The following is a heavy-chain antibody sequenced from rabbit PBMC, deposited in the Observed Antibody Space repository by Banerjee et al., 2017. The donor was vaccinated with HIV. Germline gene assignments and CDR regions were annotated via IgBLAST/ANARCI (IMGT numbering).Heavy chain of an antibody. J-gene: IGHJ4*01. Sequence: QSLEESGGDLVKPGASLTLTSTASGIDFSSSYWMCWVRQAPGKGLEWIACIGTNSGITWYASWVNGRFTISRSTSLSTVDLKMTSLTAADTATYFCARDLSGVIGWNLNLWGPGTLVTVS. V-gene: IGHV1S43*01. CDR1: GIDFSSSYW. D-gene: IGHD1-1*01. CDR3: ARDLSGVIGWNLNL. CDR2: IGTNSGIT.